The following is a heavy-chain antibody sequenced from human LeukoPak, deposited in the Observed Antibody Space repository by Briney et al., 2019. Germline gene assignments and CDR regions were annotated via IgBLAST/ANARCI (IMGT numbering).Heavy chain of an antibody. J-gene: IGHJ6*02. D-gene: IGHD1-26*01. Sequence: GGSLRLSCAATGFTFKDYGMHWVRQHPGKGLEWVSSINWNGGGTDYADSVKGRFTISRDNAKNSLYLQLSSLRPEHTPLYYCAKHMRATNTYSFFGLAVWGQGTTVTVYS. CDR1: GFTFKDYG. V-gene: IGHV3-9*01. CDR3: AKHMRATNTYSFFGLAV. CDR2: INWNGGGT.